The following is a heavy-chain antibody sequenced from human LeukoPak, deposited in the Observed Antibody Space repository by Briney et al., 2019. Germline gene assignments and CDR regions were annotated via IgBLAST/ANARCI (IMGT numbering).Heavy chain of an antibody. V-gene: IGHV3-74*01. CDR2: INSDGSST. CDR3: AKDPRGYSPYGVDDY. J-gene: IGHJ4*02. Sequence: PGGSLRLSCAASGFTFSSYWMHWVRQAPGKGLVWVSRINSDGSSTSYADSVKGRFTISRDNAKNTLYLQMNSLRAEDTAVYYCAKDPRGYSPYGVDDYWGQGTLVTVSS. D-gene: IGHD5-18*01. CDR1: GFTFSSYW.